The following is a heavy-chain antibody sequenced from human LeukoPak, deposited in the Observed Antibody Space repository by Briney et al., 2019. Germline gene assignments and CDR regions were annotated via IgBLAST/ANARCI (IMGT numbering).Heavy chain of an antibody. Sequence: ASVKVSCKASGYTFTTYDINWVRQATGQGREWMGWMNPNSGNTGYAQKFQGRVTMTRNTSISTAYMELSSLRSEDTAVYYCARMDYYDSSGYNNWFDPWGQGTLVTVSS. CDR2: MNPNSGNT. CDR3: ARMDYYDSSGYNNWFDP. D-gene: IGHD3-22*01. V-gene: IGHV1-8*01. CDR1: GYTFTTYD. J-gene: IGHJ5*02.